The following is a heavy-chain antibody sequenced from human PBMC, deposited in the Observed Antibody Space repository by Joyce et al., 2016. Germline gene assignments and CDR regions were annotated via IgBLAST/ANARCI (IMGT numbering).Heavy chain of an antibody. CDR2: INPDSGVT. D-gene: IGHD3-3*01. CDR3: ARGGRSDFESGGCLVD. CDR1: GYSFTDYY. Sequence: QVQLVQSGAEVKKPGASVKVSCKASGYSFTDYYIQWVRRAPGQGLEWMGWINPDSGVTNLAQNFQGRGTITRDTSINTVYMELSRLRSDDTAVYHCARGGRSDFESGGCLVDWGQGTLITVSS. J-gene: IGHJ4*02. V-gene: IGHV1-2*02.